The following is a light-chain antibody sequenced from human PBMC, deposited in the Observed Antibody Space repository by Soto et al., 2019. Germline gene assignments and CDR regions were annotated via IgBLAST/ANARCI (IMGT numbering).Light chain of an antibody. Sequence: QLVLTQPPSVSGAPGQRVTISCTGSSSNIGAGYDVHWYQQLPGTAPKLLIYGNSNRPSGVPDRFSGSKSGTSASLAITGLQAEDEADYYCQSYDNSLSGFWVFGGGTKLTVL. CDR1: SSNIGAGYD. CDR3: QSYDNSLSGFWV. CDR2: GNS. V-gene: IGLV1-40*01. J-gene: IGLJ3*02.